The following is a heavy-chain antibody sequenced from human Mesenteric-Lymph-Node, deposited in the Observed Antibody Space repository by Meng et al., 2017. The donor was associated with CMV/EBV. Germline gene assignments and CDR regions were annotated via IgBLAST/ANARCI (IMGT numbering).Heavy chain of an antibody. CDR3: TRSYYSGFFDY. CDR2: ISYDGNSD. V-gene: IGHV3-30*03. D-gene: IGHD2-15*01. J-gene: IGHJ4*02. CDR1: GFTVSSND. Sequence: GGSLRLSCAASGFTVSSNDMNWVRQAPGKGLEWVAFISYDGNSDYYADSVRGRFTISRDNSKNTVYLQMNSLRPEDTAVYYCTRSYYSGFFDYWGQGTLVTVSS.